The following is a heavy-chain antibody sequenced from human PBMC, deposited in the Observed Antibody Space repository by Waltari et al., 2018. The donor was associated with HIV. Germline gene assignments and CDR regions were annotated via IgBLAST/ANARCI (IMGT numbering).Heavy chain of an antibody. CDR2: FSLERRSM. Sequence: EVQLVESGGGLVQPGRSLRLSCAASGFPFEGYAMHWVRQVPGKWVEGVSGFSLERRSMGDGDAVEGRFTISRDNAKNSLDLQMSSLRAEDTAVYDCARDRNKSFYFYGMDVWGQGTTVTVSS. CDR1: GFPFEGYA. J-gene: IGHJ6*02. D-gene: IGHD3-16*02. V-gene: IGHV3-9*01. CDR3: ARDRNKSFYFYGMDV.